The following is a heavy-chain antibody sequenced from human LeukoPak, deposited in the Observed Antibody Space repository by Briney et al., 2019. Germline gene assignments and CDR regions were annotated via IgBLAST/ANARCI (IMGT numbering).Heavy chain of an antibody. J-gene: IGHJ4*02. Sequence: GGSLRLSCAASGFIFSSYWMSWVRQAPGKGLEWVANIKVDGSEKYYVDSVKGRFTISRDNAKNSLYLQMNSLRAEDTALYYCAKDSTYDSSGTKDYWGQGTLVTVSS. D-gene: IGHD3-22*01. CDR2: IKVDGSEK. CDR1: GFIFSSYW. CDR3: AKDSTYDSSGTKDY. V-gene: IGHV3-7*03.